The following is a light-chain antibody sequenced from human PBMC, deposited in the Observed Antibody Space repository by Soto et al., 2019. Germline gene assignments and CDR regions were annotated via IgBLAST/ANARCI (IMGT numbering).Light chain of an antibody. CDR1: QSFHTF. V-gene: IGKV3-11*01. J-gene: IGKJ1*01. CDR3: QQYGSSSWT. Sequence: EIVLTQSPDNLALSPGEWASLSFSASQSFHTFLAWYQQKPGQPPRLLIYGASTRATGVPARFSGSGSGTDFTLTISSLEPEDFAVYYCQQYGSSSWTFGQGTKVDI. CDR2: GAS.